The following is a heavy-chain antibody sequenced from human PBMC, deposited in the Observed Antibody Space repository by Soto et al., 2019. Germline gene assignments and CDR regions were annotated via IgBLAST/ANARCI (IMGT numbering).Heavy chain of an antibody. Sequence: PGGSLRLSCAASGFTFSTYWMNWVRQAPGKGLEWVANIKQDGSEKYYVDSVKGRFTISRDNAKSSLSLQMDSLRAEDTAVYYCAKPPRGGYNGGYFDYWGQGISVTVSS. CDR1: GFTFSTYW. CDR2: IKQDGSEK. V-gene: IGHV3-7*01. CDR3: AKPPRGGYNGGYFDY. D-gene: IGHD5-12*01. J-gene: IGHJ4*02.